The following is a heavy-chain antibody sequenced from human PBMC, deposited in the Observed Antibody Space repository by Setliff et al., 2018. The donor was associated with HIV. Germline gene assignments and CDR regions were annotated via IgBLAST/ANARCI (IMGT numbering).Heavy chain of an antibody. CDR1: GVTFRRFA. J-gene: IGHJ6*03. Sequence: GPSVKVSCKASGVTFRRFAFSWVRQAPGQGLEWMGGIIPMFGTTNYAQKFQGRVTITADESTSTVYMELTSLRFEDTAVYYCARVGEMATIGYSYYYMDVWGKGTTVTVSS. D-gene: IGHD5-12*01. CDR2: IIPMFGTT. V-gene: IGHV1-69*13. CDR3: ARVGEMATIGYSYYYMDV.